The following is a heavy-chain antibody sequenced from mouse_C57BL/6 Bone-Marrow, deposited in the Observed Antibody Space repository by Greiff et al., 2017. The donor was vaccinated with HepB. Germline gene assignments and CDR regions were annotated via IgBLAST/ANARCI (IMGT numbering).Heavy chain of an antibody. CDR3: ARDAYYSNYGGYFDV. CDR1: GFTFSDFY. Sequence: EVQVVESGGGLVQSGRSLRLSCATSGFTFSDFYMEWVRQAPGKGLEWIAASRNKANDYTTEYSASVKGRFIVSRDTSQSILYLQMNALRAEDTAIYYCARDAYYSNYGGYFDVWGTGTTVTVSS. V-gene: IGHV7-1*01. CDR2: SRNKANDYTT. J-gene: IGHJ1*03. D-gene: IGHD2-5*01.